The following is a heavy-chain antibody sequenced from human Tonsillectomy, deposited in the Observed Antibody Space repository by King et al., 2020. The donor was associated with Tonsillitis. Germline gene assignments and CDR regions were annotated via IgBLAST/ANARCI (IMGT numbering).Heavy chain of an antibody. CDR1: GYTFTGHC. V-gene: IGHV1-2*02. CDR3: ARDYYGSGNYPDAFDI. D-gene: IGHD3-10*01. J-gene: IGHJ3*02. Sequence: VQLVQSGAEVKRPGASVKVSCKASGYTFTGHCLHWVRQAPGQGLEWMGWINPNSGDTDYAQNFQGRVTMTRDTSISTAYMALSRLRSDDTAVYYCARDYYGSGNYPDAFDIWGQGTMVTVSS. CDR2: INPNSGDT.